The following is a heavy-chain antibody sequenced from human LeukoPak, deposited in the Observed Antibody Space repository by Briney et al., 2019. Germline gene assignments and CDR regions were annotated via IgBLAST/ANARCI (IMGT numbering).Heavy chain of an antibody. V-gene: IGHV4-59*11. CDR3: ARGARDTGRAFDL. CDR2: IYYSGST. J-gene: IGHJ3*01. D-gene: IGHD3-10*01. CDR1: GGSISSHY. Sequence: SETLSLTCTVSGGSISSHYWSWIRQPPGKGLEWIGYIYYSGSTNYNPSLKSRVTISIDTPKKYFSPKLTSLTAADTAFYYCARGARDTGRAFDLWGQGTMVTVSS.